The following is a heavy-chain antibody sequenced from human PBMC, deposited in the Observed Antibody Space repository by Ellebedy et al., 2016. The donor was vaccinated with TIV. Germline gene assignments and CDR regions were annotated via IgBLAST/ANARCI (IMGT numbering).Heavy chain of an antibody. CDR2: IIPILGIA. J-gene: IGHJ4*02. D-gene: IGHD2-21*01. V-gene: IGHV1-69*04. Sequence: AASVTVSCKASGGTFSSYAISWVRQAPGQGLEWMGRIIPILGIANYAQKFQGRVTITADKSTSTAYMELSSLRSENTAVYYGADWGGKRGGGWGQGTLVTVSS. CDR3: ADWGGKRGGG. CDR1: GGTFSSYA.